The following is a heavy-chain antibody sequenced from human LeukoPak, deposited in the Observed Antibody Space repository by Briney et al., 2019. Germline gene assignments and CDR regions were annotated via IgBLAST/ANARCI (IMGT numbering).Heavy chain of an antibody. D-gene: IGHD3-22*01. CDR1: GGSISSHY. CDR2: IYYSGST. CDR3: ARDGDSSGYMPLRY. V-gene: IGHV4-59*11. J-gene: IGHJ4*02. Sequence: SENLSLTCTVSGGSISSHYWSWLRQPPGKGLEWIGYIYYSGSTNYNPSLKSRVTISVVTSKDQFSLELSSVTAADTAVYYCARDGDSSGYMPLRYWGQGTLVTVSS.